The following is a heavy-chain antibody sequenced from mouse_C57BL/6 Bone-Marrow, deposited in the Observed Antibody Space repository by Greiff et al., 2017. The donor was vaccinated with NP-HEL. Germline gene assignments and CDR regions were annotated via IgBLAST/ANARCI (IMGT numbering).Heavy chain of an antibody. CDR3: ARVIYYYGSSHYFDY. CDR1: GYSITSGYY. Sequence: EVKLQESGPGLVKPSQSLSLTCSVTGYSITSGYYWNWIRQFPGNKLEWMGYISYDGSNNYNPSLKNRISITRDTSKNQFFLKLNSVTTEDTATYYCARVIYYYGSSHYFDYWGQGTTLTVSS. D-gene: IGHD1-1*01. CDR2: ISYDGSN. V-gene: IGHV3-6*01. J-gene: IGHJ2*01.